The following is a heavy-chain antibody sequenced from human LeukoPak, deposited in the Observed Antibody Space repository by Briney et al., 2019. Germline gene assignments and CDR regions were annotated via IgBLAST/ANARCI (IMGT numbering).Heavy chain of an antibody. D-gene: IGHD2/OR15-2a*01. CDR1: GYSFTSYW. V-gene: IGHV5-51*01. Sequence: GESLKISCKGSGYSFTSYWIGWVRQMPGKGLEWMGIIYPGDSDTRCSPSFQGQVTISADKSISTAYLQWSSLKASDTAMYYCARHSKVLLQYYYYYYMDVWGKGTTVTVSS. J-gene: IGHJ6*03. CDR2: IYPGDSDT. CDR3: ARHSKVLLQYYYYYYMDV.